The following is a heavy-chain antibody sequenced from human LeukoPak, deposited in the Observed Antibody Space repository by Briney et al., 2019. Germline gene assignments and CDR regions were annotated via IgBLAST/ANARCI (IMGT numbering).Heavy chain of an antibody. CDR2: ISGSGGTT. J-gene: IGHJ4*02. D-gene: IGHD3-3*01. CDR3: AKDTLSDYDFWSGPDY. CDR1: GFTFSSFA. Sequence: GGSLRLSCAASGFTFSSFAMSWVRQAPGKGLEWVSAISGSGGTTYYADSVKGRFTVSRDNSKNTLYLQMNSLRAEDTAVYFCAKDTLSDYDFWSGPDYWGQGTLVTVSS. V-gene: IGHV3-23*01.